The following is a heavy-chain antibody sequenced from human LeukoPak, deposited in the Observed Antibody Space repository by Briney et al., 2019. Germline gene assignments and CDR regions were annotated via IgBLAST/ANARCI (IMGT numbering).Heavy chain of an antibody. CDR1: GGSFSGYY. V-gene: IGHV4-34*01. CDR3: ARVAVDQLLGGFDY. J-gene: IGHJ4*02. Sequence: SETLSLTCAVYGGSFSGYYWSWIRQPPGKGLEWIGETNHSGSTNYNPSLKSRVTISVDTSKNQFSLKLSSVTAADTAVYYCARVAVDQLLGGFDYWGQGTLVTVSS. CDR2: TNHSGST. D-gene: IGHD2-2*01.